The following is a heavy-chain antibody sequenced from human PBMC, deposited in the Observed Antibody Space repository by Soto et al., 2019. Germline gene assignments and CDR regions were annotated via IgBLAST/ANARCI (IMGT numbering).Heavy chain of an antibody. CDR3: ARAPRVYYYGNSGPGFDH. D-gene: IGHD3-22*01. J-gene: IGHJ4*02. CDR1: GDSISSADFY. Sequence: SETLSLTCTVSGDSISSADFYWSWIRQPPGKGLEWIGYIYYSGSTYYNPSLKSQVTISIDASKSQLTLKLSSVTAADTAVYFCARAPRVYYYGNSGPGFDHWGQGTLVTVSS. V-gene: IGHV4-30-4*01. CDR2: IYYSGST.